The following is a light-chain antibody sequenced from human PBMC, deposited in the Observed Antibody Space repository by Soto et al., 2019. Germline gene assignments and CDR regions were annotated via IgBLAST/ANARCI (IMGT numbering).Light chain of an antibody. CDR3: QHFDTFRAT. V-gene: IGKV1D-12*01. J-gene: IGKJ4*01. Sequence: DIQMPQSPSSVYTSVGDRVTITCRASQRIRSWLAWYQQRPGKAPKLLISAASSLQSAVPSRLSGRGSGSEFTLTISSLQLDDFATYYCQHFDTFRATFDGGNKVELK. CDR1: QRIRSW. CDR2: AAS.